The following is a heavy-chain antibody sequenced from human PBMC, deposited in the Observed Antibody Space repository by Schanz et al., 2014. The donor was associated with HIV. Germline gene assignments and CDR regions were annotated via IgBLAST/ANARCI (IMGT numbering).Heavy chain of an antibody. CDR3: ARDDCSGGSCYSNYYYGMDV. J-gene: IGHJ6*02. CDR1: GFTFSNYG. V-gene: IGHV3-33*01. CDR2: IWYGGSNK. D-gene: IGHD2-15*01. Sequence: VQLVESGGGVVQPGRSLRLSCAASGFTFSNYGMHWVRQAPGKGLEWMAVIWYGGSNKYYADSVKGRFTISRDNFKNTLYLQMNSLRAEDTAVYYCARDDCSGGSCYSNYYYGMDVWGQGTTVTVSS.